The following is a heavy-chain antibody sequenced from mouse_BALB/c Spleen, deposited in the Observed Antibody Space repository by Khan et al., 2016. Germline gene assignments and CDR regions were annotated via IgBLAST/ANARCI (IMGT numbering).Heavy chain of an antibody. CDR3: TRRGPIYYSGSTYGY. V-gene: IGHV14-3*02. Sequence: EVQLQESGAELVKPGASVKLSCTASGFNIKDTFMHWVKQRPEQGLEWIGRIDPANGNTRYDPKFQGKATITADTSSNTAYLQLSSLTSEDTAVSYCTRRGPIYYSGSTYGYWGQGTTLTVSS. J-gene: IGHJ2*01. D-gene: IGHD1-1*01. CDR2: IDPANGNT. CDR1: GFNIKDTF.